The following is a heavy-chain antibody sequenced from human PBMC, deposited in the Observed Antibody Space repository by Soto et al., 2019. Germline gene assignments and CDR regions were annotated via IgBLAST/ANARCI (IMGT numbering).Heavy chain of an antibody. CDR2: IIPILGTP. CDR1: GGTVSSYA. CDR3: ARLEITVADDY. D-gene: IGHD6-19*01. V-gene: IGHV1-69*11. J-gene: IGHJ4*02. Sequence: QVQLVQSGAEVKKPGSSVKVSCKASGGTVSSYAISWVRQAPGQGLEWMGGIIPILGTPNYAQKFQDRVTITADESTSTASMELSSMTSEDTDMYYCARLEITVADDYWGQGTLVTVSS.